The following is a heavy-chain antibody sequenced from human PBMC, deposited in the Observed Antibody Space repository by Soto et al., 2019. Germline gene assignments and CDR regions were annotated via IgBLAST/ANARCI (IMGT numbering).Heavy chain of an antibody. J-gene: IGHJ5*02. V-gene: IGHV4-4*02. CDR1: GGSISSNNW. D-gene: IGHD6-6*01. Sequence: PSETLSLTCAVSGGSISSNNWWSWGRQPPGKGLEWIGELYHNGSITYNPSLQSRVTISVDKSKNQFSLKLSSVTAADTAVYYCARRRTARPHGNWFDPWGQGTLVTVSS. CDR3: ARRRTARPHGNWFDP. CDR2: LYHNGSI.